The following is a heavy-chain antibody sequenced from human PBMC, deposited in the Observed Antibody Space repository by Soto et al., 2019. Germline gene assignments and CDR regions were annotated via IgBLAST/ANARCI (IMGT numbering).Heavy chain of an antibody. D-gene: IGHD3-22*01. CDR3: AKDAYYYDGSGSYVSSTLSLYYDYAMDV. J-gene: IGHJ6*02. Sequence: QEQLVESGGGVVQPGRSLRLSCAASQFIFSKYGMHWVRLAPGKGLAWVAVILYDGRNRYYADSVKRCFTISRDNSKNTLYLQMDCLRAEHTAVYYCAKDAYYYDGSGSYVSSTLSLYYDYAMDVWGQGTTVTVSS. CDR2: ILYDGRNR. CDR1: QFIFSKYG. V-gene: IGHV3-30*18.